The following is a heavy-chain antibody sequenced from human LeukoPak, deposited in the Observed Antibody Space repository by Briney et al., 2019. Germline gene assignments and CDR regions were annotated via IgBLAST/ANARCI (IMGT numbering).Heavy chain of an antibody. CDR1: GYTFTGYY. Sequence: ASVKVSCKASGYTFTGYYIHWVRQAPGQGLEWMGWINPNSGGTNSAQKFQGRDTLTRDTSISTAYLELSSLRSDDTAVYYCARDLGSGWIIVDYWGQGTLVTVSS. CDR3: ARDLGSGWIIVDY. D-gene: IGHD6-19*01. J-gene: IGHJ4*02. V-gene: IGHV1-2*02. CDR2: INPNSGGT.